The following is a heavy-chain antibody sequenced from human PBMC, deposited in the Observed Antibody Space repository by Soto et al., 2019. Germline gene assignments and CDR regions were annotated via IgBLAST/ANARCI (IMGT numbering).Heavy chain of an antibody. V-gene: IGHV3-11*03. Sequence: GGSLRLSCAASGFTFSDYYMSWIHQAPGKGLEWVSYISSSSSYTNYADSVKGRFTISRDNAKNSLYLQMNSLRAEDTAVYYCARLYSGYSRYFDYWGQGTLVTVSS. CDR3: ARLYSGYSRYFDY. CDR1: GFTFSDYY. J-gene: IGHJ4*02. D-gene: IGHD5-12*01. CDR2: ISSSSSYT.